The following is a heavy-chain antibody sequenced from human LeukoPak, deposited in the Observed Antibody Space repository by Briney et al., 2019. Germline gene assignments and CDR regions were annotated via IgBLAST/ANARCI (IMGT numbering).Heavy chain of an antibody. D-gene: IGHD1-26*01. CDR2: ISGSGGST. Sequence: PGGSLRLSCAASGFTFSSYAMSWVRQAPGKGPEWVSGISGSGGSTYYADSVKGRFTISRDNSKNTLYLQMNSLTDEDTAVYYCAKKWGVGTTTLDYFDYWGQGTLVTVSS. CDR3: AKKWGVGTTTLDYFDY. CDR1: GFTFSSYA. V-gene: IGHV3-23*01. J-gene: IGHJ4*02.